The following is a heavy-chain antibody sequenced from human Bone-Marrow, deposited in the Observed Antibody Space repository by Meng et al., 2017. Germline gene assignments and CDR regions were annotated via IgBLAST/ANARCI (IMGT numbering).Heavy chain of an antibody. D-gene: IGHD3-16*01. CDR1: GGSISSSNW. V-gene: IGHV4-4*02. J-gene: IGHJ5*02. Sequence: QVQLQEPGSGLVKPSGTLSLTCAVSGGSISSSNWWSWVRQPPGKGLEWIGEIYHSGSTNYNPSLKSRVTISVDKSKNQFSLKLSSVAAADTAVYYCARDEGLDLGPDNWFDPWGQGTLVTVPS. CDR3: ARDEGLDLGPDNWFDP. CDR2: IYHSGST.